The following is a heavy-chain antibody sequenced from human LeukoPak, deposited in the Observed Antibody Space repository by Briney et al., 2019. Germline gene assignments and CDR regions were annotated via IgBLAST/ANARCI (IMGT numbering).Heavy chain of an antibody. V-gene: IGHV3-23*01. J-gene: IGHJ2*01. CDR3: ASTSITMVRGVAHAKNWYFDL. CDR2: ISGSGGST. D-gene: IGHD3-10*01. Sequence: GGSLRLSWAASGXTFSSYAMSWVRQAPGKGLEWVSAISGSGGSTYSADSVKGRFTISRDNSKNTLYLQMNSLRAEDTAVYYCASTSITMVRGVAHAKNWYFDLWGRGTLVTVSS. CDR1: GXTFSSYA.